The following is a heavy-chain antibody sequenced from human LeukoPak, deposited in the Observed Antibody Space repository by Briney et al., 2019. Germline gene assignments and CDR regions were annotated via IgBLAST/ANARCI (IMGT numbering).Heavy chain of an antibody. V-gene: IGHV3-23*01. J-gene: IGHJ4*02. CDR3: TTESVVGAIHPLGY. Sequence: GGSLRLSCATSGFTFSNYGMHWVRQAPGKGLEWVSAISGSGGSTYYADSVKGRFTISRDNSKNTLYLQMNSLKTEDTAVYYCTTESVVGAIHPLGYWGQGTLVTVSS. CDR1: GFTFSNYG. D-gene: IGHD1-26*01. CDR2: ISGSGGST.